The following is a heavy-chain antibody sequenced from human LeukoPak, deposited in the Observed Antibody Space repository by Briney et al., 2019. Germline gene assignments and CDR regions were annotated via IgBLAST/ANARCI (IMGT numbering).Heavy chain of an antibody. CDR3: ARRWYTGTYYYFDL. D-gene: IGHD1-26*01. J-gene: IGHJ4*02. CDR2: INGDGTTT. Sequence: GGSLRLSCAASGFTLSTYWVHWVRQAPGKGLVWVSRINGDGTTTSYADSVKGRFTISRVNAKSTLYLEMDSLRAEDTAIYYCARRWYTGTYYYFDLWGQGTLVTVSS. CDR1: GFTLSTYW. V-gene: IGHV3-74*01.